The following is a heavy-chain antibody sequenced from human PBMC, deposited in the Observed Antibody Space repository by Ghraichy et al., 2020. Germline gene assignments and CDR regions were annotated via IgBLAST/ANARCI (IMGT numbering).Heavy chain of an antibody. CDR3: VSGYYDSSGPDAFDI. CDR1: GGSISSSSYY. CDR2: IYYSGST. V-gene: IGHV4-39*01. Sequence: SETLSLTCTVSGGSISSSSYYWGWIRQPPGKGLEWIGSIYYSGSTYYNPSLKSRVTISVDTSKNQFSLKLSSVTAADTAVYYCVSGYYDSSGPDAFDIWGQGTMVTVSS. J-gene: IGHJ3*02. D-gene: IGHD3-22*01.